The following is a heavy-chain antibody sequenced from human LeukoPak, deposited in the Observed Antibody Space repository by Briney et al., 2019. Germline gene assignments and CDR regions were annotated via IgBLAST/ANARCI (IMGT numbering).Heavy chain of an antibody. CDR3: VRDGEGAAISVNYWFDP. Sequence: GASVKVSCKASGYTFTSYYTHWVRQAPGQGLEWMGIINPSGGSTSYAQKFQGRVTMTRDTSTSTVYMELRGLRSEDTAVYYCVRDGEGAAISVNYWFDPWGQGTLVTVSS. J-gene: IGHJ5*02. CDR1: GYTFTSYY. CDR2: INPSGGST. V-gene: IGHV1-46*01. D-gene: IGHD2-2*02.